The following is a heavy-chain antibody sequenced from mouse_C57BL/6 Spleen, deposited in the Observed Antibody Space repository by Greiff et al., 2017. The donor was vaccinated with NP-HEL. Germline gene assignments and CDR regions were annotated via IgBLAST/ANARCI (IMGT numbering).Heavy chain of an antibody. CDR2: IYPGDGDT. J-gene: IGHJ2*01. V-gene: IGHV1-80*01. Sequence: VQLVESGAELVKPGASVKISCKASGYAFSSYWMNWVKQRPGKGLEWIGQIYPGDGDTNYNGKFKGKATLTADKSSSTAYMQRSSLTSEDSAVYCCARWGYSNYGEYWGQGTTLTVSS. CDR3: ARWGYSNYGEY. CDR1: GYAFSSYW. D-gene: IGHD2-5*01.